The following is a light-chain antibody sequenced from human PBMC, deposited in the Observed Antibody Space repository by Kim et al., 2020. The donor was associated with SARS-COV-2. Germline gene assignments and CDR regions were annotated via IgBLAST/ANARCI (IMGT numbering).Light chain of an antibody. CDR1: QTVSSNF. CDR3: QQYGTSVYT. V-gene: IGKV3-20*01. CDR2: GAS. J-gene: IGKJ2*01. Sequence: EIVLTQSPGTVSLSPGERATLSCRASQTVSSNFLAWYQQKPGQAPRLLIYGASKRATGIPERFSGSGSGTDFTLTISRLEPEDFAVYYCQQYGTSVYTFGQGTKLEIK.